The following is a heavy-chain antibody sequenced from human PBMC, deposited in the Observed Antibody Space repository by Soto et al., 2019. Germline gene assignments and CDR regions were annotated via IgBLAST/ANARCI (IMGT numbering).Heavy chain of an antibody. Sequence: EVQLLESVGGLVQPGGSLRLSCAASGFTFSSYAMSWVRQAPGKGLEWVSAISGSGGSTYYADSVKGRFTISRDNSKITLYLQMNSLRAEDTAVYYCAKELVVVAATTYYYYGMDVWGQGTTVTVSS. CDR3: AKELVVVAATTYYYYGMDV. V-gene: IGHV3-23*01. CDR1: GFTFSSYA. J-gene: IGHJ6*02. CDR2: ISGSGGST. D-gene: IGHD2-15*01.